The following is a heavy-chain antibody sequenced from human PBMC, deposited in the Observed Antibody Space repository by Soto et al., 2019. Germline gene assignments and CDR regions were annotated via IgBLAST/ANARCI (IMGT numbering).Heavy chain of an antibody. CDR1: GDSVSRSYYY. CDR2: IFYSGST. CDR3: ARRGSSRQIYHYGMDV. Sequence: PSETLSLTCTVSGDSVSRSYYYWGWIRQPPGKGLEWIGSIFYSGSTYYNPSLKSRVTISVDTSKNQFSLKPSSVTAADTAVYYCARRGSSRQIYHYGMDVQGPVLTVPGSS. J-gene: IGHJ6*02. D-gene: IGHD6-13*01. V-gene: IGHV4-39*01.